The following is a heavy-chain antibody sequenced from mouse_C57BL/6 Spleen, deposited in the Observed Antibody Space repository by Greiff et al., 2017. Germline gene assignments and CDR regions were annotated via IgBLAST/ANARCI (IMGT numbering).Heavy chain of an antibody. Sequence: QVQLQQSGPELVKPGASVKISCKASGYAFSSSWMNWVKQRPGKGLEWIGRIYPGDGDTNYNGKFKGKATLTADKSSSTAYMQLSSLTSEVSAVYCCARSLEFPGAMDYWAQGTSVSVSS. V-gene: IGHV1-82*01. CDR1: GYAFSSSW. CDR2: IYPGDGDT. J-gene: IGHJ4*01. CDR3: ARSLEFPGAMDY.